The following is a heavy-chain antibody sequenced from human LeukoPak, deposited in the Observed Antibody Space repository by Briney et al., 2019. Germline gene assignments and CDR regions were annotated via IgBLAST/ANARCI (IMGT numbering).Heavy chain of an antibody. V-gene: IGHV4-59*08. CDR3: ARYLDAFDI. Sequence: PSETLSLTCTVSSGSISSHYWSWIRQPPGKGLEWIGYIYYSGSTYYNPSLKSRVTISVDTSKNQFSLKLSSVTAADTAVYYCARYLDAFDIWGQGTMVTVSS. CDR1: SGSISSHY. CDR2: IYYSGST. J-gene: IGHJ3*02.